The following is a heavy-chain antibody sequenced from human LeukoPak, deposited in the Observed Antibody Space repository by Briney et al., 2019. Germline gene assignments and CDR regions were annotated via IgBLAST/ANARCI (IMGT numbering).Heavy chain of an antibody. D-gene: IGHD1-26*01. CDR3: ASGGIYYGAAFDF. CDR1: GFTFSNYG. Sequence: GGSLRLSCAASGFTFSNYGMHWVRQAPGKGLEWVAVISYDGSNKYYADSVKGRFTISRDNAKNSLYLQMNSLRAEDTALYYCASGGIYYGAAFDFWGQGTLVTVSS. CDR2: ISYDGSNK. V-gene: IGHV3-30*03. J-gene: IGHJ4*02.